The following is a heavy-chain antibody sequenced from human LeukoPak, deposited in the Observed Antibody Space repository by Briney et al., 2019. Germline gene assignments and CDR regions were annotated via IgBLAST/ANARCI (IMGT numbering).Heavy chain of an antibody. V-gene: IGHV4-59*01. CDR2: IYYSGST. J-gene: IGHJ4*02. CDR3: ARDSIERALDY. Sequence: SETLSLTCTVSGGSINSYHWSWIRQPPGKGLEWIGYIYYSGSTNYNPSLKSRVTISVDTSKNQFSLKLSSVTAADTAVYYCARDSIERALDYWGQGTLVTVSS. CDR1: GGSINSYH.